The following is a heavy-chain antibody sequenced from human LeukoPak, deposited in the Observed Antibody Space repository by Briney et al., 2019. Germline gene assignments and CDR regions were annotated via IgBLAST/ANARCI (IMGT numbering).Heavy chain of an antibody. CDR2: IYYSGST. D-gene: IGHD1-1*01. CDR3: ARVGRYNWNDDDY. Sequence: SETLSLTCTVSGGSISSGDYYWSWIRQPPGKGLEWIGYIYYSGSTYYNPSLKSRVTISVDTSKNQFSLKLSSVTAADTAVYYCARVGRYNWNDDDYWGQGTLVTVSS. CDR1: GGSISSGDYY. J-gene: IGHJ4*02. V-gene: IGHV4-30-4*01.